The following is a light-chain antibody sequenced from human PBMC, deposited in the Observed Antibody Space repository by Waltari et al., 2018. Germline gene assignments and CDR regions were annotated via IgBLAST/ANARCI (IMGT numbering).Light chain of an antibody. V-gene: IGKV1-9*01. Sequence: IQLTQSPSSLSASVGDSVTITCRARQGVTTYLAWYQQKPGKAPNLLISAASTLQSGVPSRFSGSGSGTDFTLTISSLQPEDFATYYCQHLHGYPITFGGGTKVEIK. J-gene: IGKJ4*01. CDR2: AAS. CDR1: QGVTTY. CDR3: QHLHGYPIT.